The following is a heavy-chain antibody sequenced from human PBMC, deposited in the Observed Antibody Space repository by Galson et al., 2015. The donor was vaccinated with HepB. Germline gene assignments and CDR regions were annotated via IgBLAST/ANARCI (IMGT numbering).Heavy chain of an antibody. CDR1: GFTFSSYA. V-gene: IGHV3-30-3*01. Sequence: SLRLSCAASGFTFSSYAMHWVRQAPGKGLEWVAVISYDGSNKYYADSVKGRFTISRDNSKNTLYLQMNSLRAEDTAVYYCARAAGYDSSDYFDYWGQGTLVTVSS. CDR2: ISYDGSNK. CDR3: ARAAGYDSSDYFDY. D-gene: IGHD3-22*01. J-gene: IGHJ4*02.